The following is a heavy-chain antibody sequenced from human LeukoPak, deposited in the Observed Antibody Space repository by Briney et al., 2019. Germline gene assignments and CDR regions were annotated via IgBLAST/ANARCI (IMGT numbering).Heavy chain of an antibody. CDR3: AKDQLNRFCSSGSCSITHDY. D-gene: IGHD2-15*01. V-gene: IGHV3-23*01. CDR1: GFTFSAYG. J-gene: IGHJ4*02. CDR2: VTGSTHTT. Sequence: GGALRLSCAASGFTFSAYGMSWVRQAPGMRLEWVSAVTGSTHTTYYADSVRGRFTISRDNSKNTLYLQMNSLRDDDTAVYYCAKDQLNRFCSSGSCSITHDYWGQGTLVTVSS.